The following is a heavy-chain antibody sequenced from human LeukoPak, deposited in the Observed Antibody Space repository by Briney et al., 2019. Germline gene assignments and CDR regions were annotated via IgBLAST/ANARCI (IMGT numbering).Heavy chain of an antibody. V-gene: IGHV3-11*01. CDR3: ARDSVGLGHAFDI. J-gene: IGHJ3*02. CDR1: GFTFSDYY. CDR2: ISPSGDII. Sequence: GGSLRLSCAASGFTFSDYYMSWIRQTPGEGLERVSYISPSGDIIYYADSVKDRFTISRDNSKNTLYLQMNSLRAEDTAVYYCARDSVGLGHAFDIWGQGTMVTVSS. D-gene: IGHD6-19*01.